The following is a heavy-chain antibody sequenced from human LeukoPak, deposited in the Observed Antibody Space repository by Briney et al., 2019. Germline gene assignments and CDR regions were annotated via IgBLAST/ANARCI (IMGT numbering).Heavy chain of an antibody. J-gene: IGHJ3*02. D-gene: IGHD4-17*01. V-gene: IGHV4-4*02. CDR3: ARDRWSSVTTDAFDI. CDR1: AGSISSSNW. CDR2: IYHSGST. Sequence: PSETLSLTCAVSAGSISSSNWWSWVRRPPGKGLEWIGEIYHSGSTNYNPSLKSRVTISVDKSKNQFSLKLSSVTAADTAVYYCARDRWSSVTTDAFDIWGQGTMVTVSS.